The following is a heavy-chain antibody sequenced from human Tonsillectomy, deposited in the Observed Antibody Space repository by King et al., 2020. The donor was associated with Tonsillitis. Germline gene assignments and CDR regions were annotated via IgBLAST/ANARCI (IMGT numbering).Heavy chain of an antibody. V-gene: IGHV2-26*01. J-gene: IGHJ3*02. D-gene: IGHD3-3*01. CDR2: IFSIADK. Sequence: TLKESCPVLVKPTETLTLTCTVSVFSLSNARMGVRGFRHPPGKALDWLAHIFSIADKSNSTSLKRRLTISKDTSQSQVVLTMTNMDPVDTATYYCARTRITIFGVVIYAFDIWGQGTMVTVSS. CDR3: ARTRITIFGVVIYAFDI. CDR1: VFSLSNARMG.